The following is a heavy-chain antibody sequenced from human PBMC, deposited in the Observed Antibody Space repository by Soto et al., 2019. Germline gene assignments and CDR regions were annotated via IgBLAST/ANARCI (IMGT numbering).Heavy chain of an antibody. J-gene: IGHJ6*02. CDR1: GGSFSGYY. CDR2: INHSGST. V-gene: IGHV4-34*01. D-gene: IGHD4-4*01. Sequence: PSETLSLTCAVYGGSFSGYYWSWIRQPPGKGLEWIGEINHSGSTNCNPSLKSRVTISVDTSKNQFSLKLSSVTAADTAVYYCARGRVYSNPYYYYYGMDVWGQGTTVTVSS. CDR3: ARGRVYSNPYYYYYGMDV.